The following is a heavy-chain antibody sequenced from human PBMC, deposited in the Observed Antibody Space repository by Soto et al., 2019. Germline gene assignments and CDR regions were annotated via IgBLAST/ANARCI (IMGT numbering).Heavy chain of an antibody. CDR2: IYPGDSDP. CDR3: ARTNGAGSYYNH. Sequence: PGESLKISCKASGYSFTNYCIAWMRQMPGKGLEWMGIIYPGDSDPRYSPSFQGQVTISADNSISTAYLQWSSLRASDTAIYYCARTNGAGSYYNHWGQGTLVNVSS. J-gene: IGHJ5*02. CDR1: GYSFTNYC. D-gene: IGHD3-10*01. V-gene: IGHV5-51*01.